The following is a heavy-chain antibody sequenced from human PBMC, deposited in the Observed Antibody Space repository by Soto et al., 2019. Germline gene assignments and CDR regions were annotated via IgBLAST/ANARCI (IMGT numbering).Heavy chain of an antibody. CDR1: GGSSSSISYY. J-gene: IGHJ5*02. D-gene: IGHD5-12*01. CDR2: IFYSGGT. CDR3: ARQTSIGYSRGSIRIDP. V-gene: IGHV4-39*01. Sequence: SQPLPVTSTVSGGSSSSISYYWSWIRQPPGKGLEWIGSIFYSGGTYYNSSLKSRVTISVDTSNNQFSLNLSSVTAADTAVYYCARQTSIGYSRGSIRIDPWGQGTLVPVSS.